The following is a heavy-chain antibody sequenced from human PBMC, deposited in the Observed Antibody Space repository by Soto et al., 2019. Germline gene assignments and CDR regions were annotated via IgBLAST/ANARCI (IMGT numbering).Heavy chain of an antibody. CDR2: ISAYNGNT. V-gene: IGHV1-18*01. CDR3: ARGQAGDIVVVPAAGAATVTNAFDI. D-gene: IGHD2-2*01. CDR1: GYTFTSYG. Sequence: QVQLVQSGAEVKKPGASVKVSCKASGYTFTSYGISWVRQAPGQGLEWMGWISAYNGNTNYAQKLQGRVTMTTDTSTSTAYMELRSLRSDDTAVYYCARGQAGDIVVVPAAGAATVTNAFDIWGQGPMVTVSS. J-gene: IGHJ3*02.